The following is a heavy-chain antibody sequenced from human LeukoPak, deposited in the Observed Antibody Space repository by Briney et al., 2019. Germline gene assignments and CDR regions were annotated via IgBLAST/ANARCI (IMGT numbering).Heavy chain of an antibody. D-gene: IGHD2-2*01. CDR2: IYYSGST. Sequence: SETLSLTCTVSGGSISSYYWSWIRQPPGKGLEWIGYIYYSGSTNYNPSLKSRVTISVDTSKNQFSLKLSSVTAAGTAVYYCARIPSEYYYYYYGMDVWGQGTTVTVSS. V-gene: IGHV4-59*01. CDR1: GGSISSYY. CDR3: ARIPSEYYYYYYGMDV. J-gene: IGHJ6*02.